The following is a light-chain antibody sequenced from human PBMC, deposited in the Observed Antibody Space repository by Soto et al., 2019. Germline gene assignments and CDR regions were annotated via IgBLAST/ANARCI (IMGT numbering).Light chain of an antibody. V-gene: IGKV3-20*01. J-gene: IGKJ4*01. CDR3: QQYGSSPLLT. CDR2: GAS. Sequence: EIVLTQSPGTLSLSPGERATLSCRASQSVSSSYLAWYQQKPGQAPRLLIYGASSRATGIPDRFSGSGSGTDFTLPISSLEAKDFVVYYCQQYGSSPLLTFGGGAKVEIK. CDR1: QSVSSSY.